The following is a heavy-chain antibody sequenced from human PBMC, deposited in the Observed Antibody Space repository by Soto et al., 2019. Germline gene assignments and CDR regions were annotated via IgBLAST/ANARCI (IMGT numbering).Heavy chain of an antibody. D-gene: IGHD1-26*01. V-gene: IGHV4-28*01. Sequence: SETLSLTCTVSGGSISSSNWWGWIRQPPGKGLEWIGYIYYSGTAYYNPSLKSRVTMSVDTSKNQFSLKLTSVTAVDTAVYYCARREIQGPIDYWGQGTLVTVSS. J-gene: IGHJ4*02. CDR3: ARREIQGPIDY. CDR2: IYYSGTA. CDR1: GGSISSSNW.